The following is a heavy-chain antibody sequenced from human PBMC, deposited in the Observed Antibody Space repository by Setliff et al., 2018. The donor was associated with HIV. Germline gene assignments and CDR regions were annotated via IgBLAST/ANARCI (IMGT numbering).Heavy chain of an antibody. CDR3: ARKLRPGHGVDV. CDR1: RFDFNNYW. D-gene: IGHD3-10*01. J-gene: IGHJ6*02. Sequence: GESLKISCAASRFDFNNYWMCWVRQAPGKGLEWVANIGQDGSEKNYVDSVKGRFTISRDNAKNSMDLQMNSLRAENTAIHYCARKLRPGHGVDVWGQGTTVTVSS. CDR2: IGQDGSEK. V-gene: IGHV3-7*01.